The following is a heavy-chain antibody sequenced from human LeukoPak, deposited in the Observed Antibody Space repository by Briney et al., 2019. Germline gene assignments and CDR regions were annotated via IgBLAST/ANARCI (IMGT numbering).Heavy chain of an antibody. V-gene: IGHV3-23*01. CDR1: GFTFSSYW. J-gene: IGHJ5*02. CDR2: ISGSGGST. D-gene: IGHD5-12*01. CDR3: ARQKWLRRNWFDP. Sequence: GGSLRLSCAASGFTFSSYWMSWVRQAPGKGLEWVSAISGSGGSTYYADSVKGRFTISRDNSKNTLYLQMNSLRAEDTAVYYCARQKWLRRNWFDPWGQGTLVTVSS.